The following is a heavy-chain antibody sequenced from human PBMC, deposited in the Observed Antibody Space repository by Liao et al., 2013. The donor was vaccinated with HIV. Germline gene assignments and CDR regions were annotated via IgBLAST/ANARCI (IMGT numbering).Heavy chain of an antibody. D-gene: IGHD6-19*01. J-gene: IGHJ4*02. V-gene: IGHV4-30-2*01. CDR3: ARAHSSGHYGPFFDF. Sequence: QLQLQESGPGLVKPSQTLSLTCAVSGGSISSGGHSWSWIRQPPGKGLEWIGYIYQTGSTYYTPSLKSRVTMSVDRSKNQFSLRLSSVTAADTAVYYCARAHSSGHYGPFFDFWGQGTLVTVSS. CDR2: IYQTGST. CDR1: GGSISSGGHS.